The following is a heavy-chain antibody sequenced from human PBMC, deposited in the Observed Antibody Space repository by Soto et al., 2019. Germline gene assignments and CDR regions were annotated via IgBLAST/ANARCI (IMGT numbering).Heavy chain of an antibody. D-gene: IGHD2-15*01. V-gene: IGHV3-7*03. CDR1: GSGFTFSSHW. Sequence: PGGSLRLSCAASGSGFTFSSHWMSWVRQAPGKGLEWVANIKQDGSEKYYVDSVKGRFTISRDNAKNSLYLQMNSLRAEDTAVYYCARDNSGASCYSVWGQGTLVTVSS. CDR3: ARDNSGASCYSV. J-gene: IGHJ1*01. CDR2: IKQDGSEK.